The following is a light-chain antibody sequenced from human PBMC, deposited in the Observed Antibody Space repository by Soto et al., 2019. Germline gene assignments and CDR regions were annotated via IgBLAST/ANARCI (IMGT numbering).Light chain of an antibody. V-gene: IGKV3-15*01. J-gene: IGKJ4*01. CDR1: QSVSSN. Sequence: EIVMTQSPATLSVSPGERATLSCRASQSVSSNLAWYQQKPGQAPRLLIYDTSTRATAIPARFSGSGSGTEFTLTSSSLQSEDFEVYYCQQYNNWPPLTFGGGTKVEIK. CDR3: QQYNNWPPLT. CDR2: DTS.